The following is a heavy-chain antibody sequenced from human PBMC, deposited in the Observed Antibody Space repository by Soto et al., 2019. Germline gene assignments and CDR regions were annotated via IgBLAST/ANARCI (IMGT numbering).Heavy chain of an antibody. V-gene: IGHV3-48*02. CDR1: GFTFSSYS. CDR3: AGDVGYYYVSWCYYSPYDY. J-gene: IGHJ4*02. Sequence: PGGSLRLSCAASGFTFSSYSMNWVRQAPGKGLEWVSYISSSSSTIYYADSVKGRFTISRDNAKNSLYLQMNSLRDEDTDVYYCAGDVGYYYVSWCYYSPYDYWGQGTQVTVSS. D-gene: IGHD3-10*01. CDR2: ISSSSSTI.